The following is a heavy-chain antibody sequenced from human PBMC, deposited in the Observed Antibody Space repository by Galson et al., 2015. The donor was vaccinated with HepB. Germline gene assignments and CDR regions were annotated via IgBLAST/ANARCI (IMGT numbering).Heavy chain of an antibody. CDR3: ARGYFTVSTL. Sequence: QVQLQESGPGLVKPSQSLSLTCTVTGDPLTSGPYYYYWIRQQPGKGPEWIGYISYSGTTYYNPSLKSRVTISLDTSKNHFSLTLSSITAADTAVYYCARGYFTVSTLWGQGALVTGSS. CDR1: GDPLTSGPYY. V-gene: IGHV4-31*03. J-gene: IGHJ4*02. D-gene: IGHD4-17*01. CDR2: ISYSGTT.